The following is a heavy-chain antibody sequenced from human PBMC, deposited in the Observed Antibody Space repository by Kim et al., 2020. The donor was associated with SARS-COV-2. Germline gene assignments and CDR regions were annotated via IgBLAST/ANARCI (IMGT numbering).Heavy chain of an antibody. Sequence: GGSLRLSCAASGFTFSSYSMNWVRQAPGKGLEWVSSISSSSSYIYYADSVKGRFTISRDNAKNSLYLQMNSLRAEDTAVYYCARDLEDIVVVVAATDLYYGMDVWGQGTTVTVSS. D-gene: IGHD2-15*01. CDR3: ARDLEDIVVVVAATDLYYGMDV. CDR1: GFTFSSYS. CDR2: ISSSSSYI. J-gene: IGHJ6*02. V-gene: IGHV3-21*01.